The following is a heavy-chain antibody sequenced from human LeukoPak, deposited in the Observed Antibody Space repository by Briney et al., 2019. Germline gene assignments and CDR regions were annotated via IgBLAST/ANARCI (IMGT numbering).Heavy chain of an antibody. V-gene: IGHV3-23*01. D-gene: IGHD1-7*01. J-gene: IGHJ6*02. CDR1: GFTFSSYA. Sequence: GGSLRLSCAASGFTFSSYAMSWVRQAPGKGLEWVSAISGSGGSTYYADSVKGRFTISRDNSKNTLYLQMNSLRAEDTAVYYCAKDPRETSYHYYGMDVWGQGTTVTVSS. CDR3: AKDPRETSYHYYGMDV. CDR2: ISGSGGST.